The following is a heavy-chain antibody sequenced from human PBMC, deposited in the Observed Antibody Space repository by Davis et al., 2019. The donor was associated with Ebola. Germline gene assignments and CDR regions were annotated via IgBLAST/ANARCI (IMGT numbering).Heavy chain of an antibody. D-gene: IGHD2-21*02. CDR3: ARGLAYCGGDCDSGYFQH. CDR2: ISSSSSTI. Sequence: GGSLRLSCAASGFTFSSYSMNWVRQAPGKGLEWVSYISSSSSTIYYADSVKGRFTISRDNAKNSLYLQMNSLRAEDTAVYYCARGLAYCGGDCDSGYFQHWGQGTLVTVSS. V-gene: IGHV3-48*01. J-gene: IGHJ1*01. CDR1: GFTFSSYS.